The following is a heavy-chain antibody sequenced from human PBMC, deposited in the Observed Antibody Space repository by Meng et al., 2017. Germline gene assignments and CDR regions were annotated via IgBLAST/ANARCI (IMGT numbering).Heavy chain of an antibody. CDR2: IYHSGST. Sequence: SETLSLICAVSGGSISSSNWWSLVRQPPGKGLEWIGEIYHSGSTNYNPSLKSRVTISVDKSKNQFSLKPGSVTAADTAVYYCAAGYSSSWYNDSWGQGTLVTVSS. V-gene: IGHV4-4*02. D-gene: IGHD6-13*01. J-gene: IGHJ4*02. CDR3: AAGYSSSWYNDS. CDR1: GGSISSSNW.